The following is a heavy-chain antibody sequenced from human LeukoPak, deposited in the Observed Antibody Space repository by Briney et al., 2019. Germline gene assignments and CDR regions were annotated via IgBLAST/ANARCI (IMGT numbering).Heavy chain of an antibody. D-gene: IGHD6-13*01. CDR1: GFTFDDYA. CDR2: ISWNNGHI. V-gene: IGHV3-9*01. CDR3: AKGGIHRGYYYYYMDV. J-gene: IGHJ6*03. Sequence: PGGSQRLSCAASGFTFDDYAMHWVRQVPGKGLEWVSGISWNNGHIGYADSVKGRFTISRDNGKNSLYLQMNSLRSEDTALYYCAKGGIHRGYYYYYMDVWGKGTTVTISS.